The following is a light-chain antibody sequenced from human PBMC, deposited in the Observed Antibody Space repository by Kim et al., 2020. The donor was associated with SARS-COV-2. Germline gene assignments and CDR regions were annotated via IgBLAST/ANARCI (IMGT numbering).Light chain of an antibody. CDR3: QVWDSSISQVL. J-gene: IGLJ3*02. Sequence: APGGRPSITGGGENIEAKSVRWYQQRPGQAPLLVIYYDTDRPSGIPERFSGSNSGNTATLTISRVEAGDEAEFFCQVWDSSISQVLFGGGTQLTVL. CDR2: YDT. CDR1: NIEAKS. V-gene: IGLV3-21*04.